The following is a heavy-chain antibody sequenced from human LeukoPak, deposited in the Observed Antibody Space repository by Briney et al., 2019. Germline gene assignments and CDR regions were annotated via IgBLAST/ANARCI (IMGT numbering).Heavy chain of an antibody. Sequence: ASVKVSCKASGYTFTSYGISWVRQAPGQGLEWMGGIIPIFGTANYAQKFQGRVTITADESTSTAYMELSSLRSEDTAVYYCARFGDCSSTSCYYYFDYWGQGTLVTVSS. CDR3: ARFGDCSSTSCYYYFDY. V-gene: IGHV1-69*13. J-gene: IGHJ4*02. D-gene: IGHD2-2*01. CDR1: GYTFTSYG. CDR2: IIPIFGTA.